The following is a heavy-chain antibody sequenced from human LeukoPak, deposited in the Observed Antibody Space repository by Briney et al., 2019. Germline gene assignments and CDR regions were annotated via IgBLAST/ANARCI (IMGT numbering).Heavy chain of an antibody. Sequence: GGSLRLSCAASGFTFSSYSMNWVRQAPGKGLEWVAVIWYDGGNKYYAGSVKGRFTISRDNHKNMLYLQMNSLRAEDTAVNFCARDNYYGSGRPVDHWGQGTLVTVSS. D-gene: IGHD3-10*01. CDR3: ARDNYYGSGRPVDH. CDR1: GFTFSSYS. V-gene: IGHV3-33*08. CDR2: IWYDGGNK. J-gene: IGHJ4*02.